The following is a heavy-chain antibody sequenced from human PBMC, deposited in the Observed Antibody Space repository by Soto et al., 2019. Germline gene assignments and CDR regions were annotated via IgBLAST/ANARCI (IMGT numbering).Heavy chain of an antibody. Sequence: SVKVSCKASGGTFSSYTISWVRQAAGQGLEWMGRIIPILGIANDAQKFQGRVAITADKSTSTAYMELSSLRSEDTAVYYCARDTMGSSGYYYFDYWGQGTLVTVSS. CDR1: GGTFSSYT. V-gene: IGHV1-69*04. CDR2: IIPILGIA. J-gene: IGHJ4*02. D-gene: IGHD3-22*01. CDR3: ARDTMGSSGYYYFDY.